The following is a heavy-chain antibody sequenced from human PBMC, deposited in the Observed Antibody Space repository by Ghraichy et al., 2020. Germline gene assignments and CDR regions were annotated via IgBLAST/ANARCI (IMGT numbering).Heavy chain of an antibody. V-gene: IGHV3-23*01. CDR2: ISGSGGST. J-gene: IGHJ4*02. CDR1: GFTFSSYA. D-gene: IGHD1-1*01. Sequence: AGSLRLSCAASGFTFSSYAMSWVRQAPGKGLEWVSAISGSGGSTYYADSVKGRFTISRDNSKNTLYLQMNSLRAEDTAVYYCAKDSLERSYYFDYWGQGTLVTVSS. CDR3: AKDSLERSYYFDY.